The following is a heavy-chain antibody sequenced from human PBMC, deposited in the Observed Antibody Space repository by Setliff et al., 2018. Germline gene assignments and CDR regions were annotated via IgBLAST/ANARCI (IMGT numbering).Heavy chain of an antibody. D-gene: IGHD3-22*01. Sequence: ASVKVSCKASGYTFTNYGITWVRQAPGQGLEWMGWINNYSFKTNSPQKFLDRVTVTTDTSTGTAYMELGSLTSDDTAIYYCARINFYVSSGYYYAPDYWGPGTLVTVSS. J-gene: IGHJ4*02. V-gene: IGHV1-18*01. CDR2: INNYSFKT. CDR3: ARINFYVSSGYYYAPDY. CDR1: GYTFTNYG.